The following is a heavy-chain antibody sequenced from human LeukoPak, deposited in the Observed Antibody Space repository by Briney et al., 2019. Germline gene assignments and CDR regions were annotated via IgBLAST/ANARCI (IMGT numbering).Heavy chain of an antibody. J-gene: IGHJ4*02. V-gene: IGHV3-30*03. CDR1: GFTFSSYG. CDR2: ISYDGSNK. Sequence: GRSLRLSCAASGFTFSSYGMHWARQAPGKGLEWVAVISYDGSNKYYADSVKGRFTISRDHSKNTLYLQMNSLRAEDTAVYYCARYCSGGSCYFKSFDYWGQGTLVTVSS. CDR3: ARYCSGGSCYFKSFDY. D-gene: IGHD2-15*01.